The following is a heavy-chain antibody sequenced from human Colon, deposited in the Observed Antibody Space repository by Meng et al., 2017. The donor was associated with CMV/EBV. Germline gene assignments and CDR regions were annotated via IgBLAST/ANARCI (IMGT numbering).Heavy chain of an antibody. V-gene: IGHV1-69*05. Sequence: SVKVSCKASGGTFSSYAISWVRQAPGQGLEWMGGIIPIFGTANYAQKFQGRVTITTDESTSTAYMELSSLRSEDTAVYYCARYGSGSYAGSLWGQGTMVTVSS. CDR1: GGTFSSYA. J-gene: IGHJ3*01. CDR3: ARYGSGSYAGSL. D-gene: IGHD3-10*01. CDR2: IIPIFGTA.